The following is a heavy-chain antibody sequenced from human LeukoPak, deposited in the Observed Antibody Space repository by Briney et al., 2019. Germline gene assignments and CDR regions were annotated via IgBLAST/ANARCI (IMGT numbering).Heavy chain of an antibody. D-gene: IGHD2-15*01. CDR2: INPNSGGT. V-gene: IGHV1-2*02. CDR3: ARSVRQRKGSGGSCYSPGDCDAFDI. J-gene: IGHJ3*02. Sequence: ASVKVSCKASGYTFTGYYMHWVRQAPGQGLEWMGWINPNSGGTNYAQKFQGRVTMTRDTSISTAYMELSRLRSDDTAVYYCARSVRQRKGSGGSCYSPGDCDAFDIWGQGTMVTVSS. CDR1: GYTFTGYY.